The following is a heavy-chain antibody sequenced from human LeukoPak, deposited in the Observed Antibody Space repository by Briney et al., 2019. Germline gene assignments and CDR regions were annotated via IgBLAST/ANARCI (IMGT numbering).Heavy chain of an antibody. CDR3: ATDTDRGLLSY. CDR2: IRQDGSER. Sequence: GGSLRLSCAASGFSFNSYWMSWVRQAPGTGLEWVANIRQDGSERYYADSLKGRFTISRDNSKNTLYLQMNSLRAEDTAVYYCATDTDRGLLSYWGQGTLVTVSS. CDR1: GFSFNSYW. V-gene: IGHV3-7*03. D-gene: IGHD2-15*01. J-gene: IGHJ4*02.